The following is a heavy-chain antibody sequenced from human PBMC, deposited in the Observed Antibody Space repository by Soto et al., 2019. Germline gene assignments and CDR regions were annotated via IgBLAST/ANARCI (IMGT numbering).Heavy chain of an antibody. V-gene: IGHV1-69*13. Sequence: SVKVACKACGGTISSYAISWVRQAPGQGLAWMGGIIPIFGTANHAQKFQGRVTITADDSTSTAYMELSSLRSEDTAVSYCASPINPAMSNGYYYYGMDVWRQGTTVTVTS. CDR1: GGTISSYA. D-gene: IGHD5-18*01. CDR2: IIPIFGTA. J-gene: IGHJ6*02. CDR3: ASPINPAMSNGYYYYGMDV.